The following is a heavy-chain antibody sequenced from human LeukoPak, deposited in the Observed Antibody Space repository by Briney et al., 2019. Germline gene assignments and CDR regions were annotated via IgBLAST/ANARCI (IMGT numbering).Heavy chain of an antibody. J-gene: IGHJ6*02. V-gene: IGHV3-15*01. D-gene: IGHD4-17*01. CDR2: IKSKTDGGTT. CDR3: TTDLDDYGDYASYYYYGMDV. Sequence: GGSLRLSCAAPGFTFSNAWMSWVRQAPGKGLEWVGRIKSKTDGGTTDYAAPVKGRFTISRDDSKNTLYLQMNSLKTEDTAVYYCTTDLDDYGDYASYYYYGMDVWGQGTTVTVSS. CDR1: GFTFSNAW.